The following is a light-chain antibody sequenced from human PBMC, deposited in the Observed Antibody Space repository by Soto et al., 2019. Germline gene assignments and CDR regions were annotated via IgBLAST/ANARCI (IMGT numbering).Light chain of an antibody. J-gene: IGKJ2*01. Sequence: EIVLTQSPGTLSLSPGERATLSCRASQSGSSNYLAWYQQKFGQAPRILIYGASSRATGIPDRFSGSGSGTDFTLTISRLEPEDFAVYYCQQYGSSPPYTFGQGTKLAIK. CDR2: GAS. CDR1: QSGSSNY. CDR3: QQYGSSPPYT. V-gene: IGKV3-20*01.